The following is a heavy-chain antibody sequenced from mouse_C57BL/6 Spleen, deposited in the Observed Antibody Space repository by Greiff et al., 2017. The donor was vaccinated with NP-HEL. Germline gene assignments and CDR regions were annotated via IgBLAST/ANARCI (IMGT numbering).Heavy chain of an antibody. CDR2: IDPSDSYT. V-gene: IGHV1-59*01. J-gene: IGHJ2*01. CDR3: ATSTTVVAPLDC. Sequence: QVQLQQPGAELVRPGTSVKLSCKASGYTFTSYWMHWVKQRPGQGLEWIGVIDPSDSYTNYNQKFKGKATLTVDTSSSTAYVQLNSLTSEDSAVYYCATSTTVVAPLDCWGQGSTLTVSS. D-gene: IGHD1-1*01. CDR1: GYTFTSYW.